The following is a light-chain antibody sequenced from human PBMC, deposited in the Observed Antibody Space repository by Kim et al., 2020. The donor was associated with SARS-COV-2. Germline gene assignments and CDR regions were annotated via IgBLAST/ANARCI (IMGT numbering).Light chain of an antibody. Sequence: GASVKLTSTLSSGHSSSAISWHQQQPEKGHRYVMKLNSDGGHSKGDGIPDRFSGSSSGAARYLTVSSLQSEDEADYYCQTWGTGGVFGGGTQLTVL. CDR2: LNSDGGH. J-gene: IGLJ2*01. CDR1: SGHSSSA. CDR3: QTWGTGGV. V-gene: IGLV4-69*01.